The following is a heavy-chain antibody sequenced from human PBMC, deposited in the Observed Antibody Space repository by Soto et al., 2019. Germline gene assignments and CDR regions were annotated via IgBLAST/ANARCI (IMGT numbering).Heavy chain of an antibody. CDR1: GGSISSSSYY. V-gene: IGHV4-39*01. J-gene: IGHJ4*02. D-gene: IGHD3-10*01. CDR3: ARHGRGGATGGQFDY. Sequence: SETLSLTCTVSGGSISSSSYYWGWIRQPPGKGLEWIGSIYYSGSTYYNPSLKSRVTISVDTSKNQFSLKLSSVTAADTAVYYCARHGRGGATGGQFDYWGQGTLLTVSS. CDR2: IYYSGST.